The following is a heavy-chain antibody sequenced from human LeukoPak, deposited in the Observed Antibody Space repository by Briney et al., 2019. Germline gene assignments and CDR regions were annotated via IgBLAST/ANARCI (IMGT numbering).Heavy chain of an antibody. V-gene: IGHV4-31*03. D-gene: IGHD3-3*01. Sequence: PSETLSLTCTVSGGSISSGGYYWSWIRQHPGKGLEWIGYIYYSGSTYYNLSLKSRVTISVDTSKNQFSLKLSSVTAADTAVYYCARVESGAYYDFWSGYSYYFDYWGQGTLVTVSS. CDR3: ARVESGAYYDFWSGYSYYFDY. CDR2: IYYSGST. CDR1: GGSISSGGYY. J-gene: IGHJ4*02.